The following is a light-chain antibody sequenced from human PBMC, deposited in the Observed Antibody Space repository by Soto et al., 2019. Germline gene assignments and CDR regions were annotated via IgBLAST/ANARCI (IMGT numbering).Light chain of an antibody. V-gene: IGLV2-14*01. J-gene: IGLJ1*01. CDR1: SSDVGGYNY. Sequence: QSALTQPASVSGSPGQSITISCTGTSSDVGGYNYVSWYQQHPGKAPKLMSYDVSNRPSGVSNRFSGSKSGNTASLTISGLQAEDEADYYCSSYTSSSTRVLGTGTKVTVL. CDR2: DVS. CDR3: SSYTSSSTRV.